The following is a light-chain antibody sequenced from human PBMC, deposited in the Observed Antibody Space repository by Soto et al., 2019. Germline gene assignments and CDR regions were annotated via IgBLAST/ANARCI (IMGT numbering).Light chain of an antibody. CDR2: EVS. V-gene: IGLV2-14*01. J-gene: IGLJ1*01. CDR1: SSDVGGYNY. CDR3: TSYIRSSTLDYV. Sequence: QSALTQPASVSGSPGQSITISCTGTSSDVGGYNYVSWYQQYPGKAPKLMIYEVSNRPSGVSNSFSGSKSGNTASLTISGLQAEDEADYYCTSYIRSSTLDYVFGTGTKLTVL.